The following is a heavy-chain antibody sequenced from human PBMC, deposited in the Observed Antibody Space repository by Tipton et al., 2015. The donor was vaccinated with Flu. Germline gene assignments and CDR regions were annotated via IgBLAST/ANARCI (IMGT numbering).Heavy chain of an antibody. CDR2: INHSGTT. D-gene: IGHD3-10*02. V-gene: IGHV4-39*01. Sequence: GLVKPSETLSLTCTVSSASIRSTNYFCAWIRQPPGKGLEWIGEINHSGTTYYNPSLKSRVTISVDTSKSQFSLKLRSVTAADTAVYYCARLSYYDVDLKNFYFEYWGQGTLVTVAT. CDR1: SASIRSTNYF. J-gene: IGHJ4*02. CDR3: ARLSYYDVDLKNFYFEY.